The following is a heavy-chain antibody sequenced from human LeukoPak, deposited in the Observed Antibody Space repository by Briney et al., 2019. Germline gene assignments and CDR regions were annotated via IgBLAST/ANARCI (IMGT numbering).Heavy chain of an antibody. CDR2: INHSGST. CDR1: GGSFSGYY. J-gene: IGHJ4*02. CDR3: ARDDALYYDSSGYYGGLFDY. Sequence: SETLSLTCAVYGGSFSGYYWSWIRQPPGKGLEWIGEINHSGSTNYNPSLKSRVTISVDTSKNQFSLKLSSVTAADTAVYYCARDDALYYDSSGYYGGLFDYWGQGTLVTVSS. V-gene: IGHV4-34*01. D-gene: IGHD3-22*01.